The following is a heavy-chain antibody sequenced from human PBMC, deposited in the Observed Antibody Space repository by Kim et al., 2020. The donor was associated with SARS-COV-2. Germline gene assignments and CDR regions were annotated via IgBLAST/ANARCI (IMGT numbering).Heavy chain of an antibody. V-gene: IGHV3-11*01. CDR3: ARAPSDDSYYHYCDMDV. J-gene: IGHJ6*03. CDR2: ISFSGGTT. CDR1: GITFSDYN. Sequence: GGSLRLSCAASGITFSDYNMSWVRQAPGKGLEWVASISFSGGTTYYADSVKGRFTISRDNAKNSLFLQMNSLRAEDTAVYFCARAPSDDSYYHYCDMDV.